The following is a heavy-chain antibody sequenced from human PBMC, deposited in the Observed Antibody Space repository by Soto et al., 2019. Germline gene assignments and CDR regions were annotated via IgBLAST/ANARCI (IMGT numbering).Heavy chain of an antibody. J-gene: IGHJ4*02. CDR1: GDSISGYY. Sequence: SLTCTVSGDSISGYYWSWIRQSPGRGPQWIGFIHYSGSTNYNPSLKGRVTMSVDTSKNQFPLQVSSVAAADTAVYFCAKYRRTDAEGYKFDYWGQGALVTGAS. CDR3: AKYRRTDAEGYKFDY. CDR2: IHYSGST. V-gene: IGHV4-59*01. D-gene: IGHD2-15*01.